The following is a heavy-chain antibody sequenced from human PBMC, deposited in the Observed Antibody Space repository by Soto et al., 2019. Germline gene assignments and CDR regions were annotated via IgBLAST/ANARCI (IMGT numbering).Heavy chain of an antibody. CDR2: MNPNSGNT. CDR3: ARGQAGLRLRDP. J-gene: IGHJ5*02. Sequence: QVQLVQSGAEVKKPGASVKVSCKASGYTFTSYDINWVRQATGQGLEWMGWMNPNSGNTGYAQKVQGRVTMTRNTSISTAYIELSSLRSEDTAVYYFARGQAGLRLRDPWGQGTLFTFSS. V-gene: IGHV1-8*01. CDR1: GYTFTSYD. D-gene: IGHD6-13*01.